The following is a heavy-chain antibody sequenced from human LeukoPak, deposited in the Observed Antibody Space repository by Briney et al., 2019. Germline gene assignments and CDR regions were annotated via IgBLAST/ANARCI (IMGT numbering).Heavy chain of an antibody. CDR3: AKVYYYDSSGYYFDY. D-gene: IGHD3-22*01. J-gene: IGHJ4*02. CDR1: GFTFSSYG. CDR2: ISYDGSNK. V-gene: IGHV3-30*18. Sequence: GGSLRLSCAASGFTFSSYGMHWVRQAPGKGLEWVAVISYDGSNKYYADSVKGRFTISRDNSKNTLYPQMNSLRAEDTAVYYCAKVYYYDSSGYYFDYWGQGTLVTVSS.